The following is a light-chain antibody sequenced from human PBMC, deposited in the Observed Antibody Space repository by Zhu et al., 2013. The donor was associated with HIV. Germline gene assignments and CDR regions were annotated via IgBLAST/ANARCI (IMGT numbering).Light chain of an antibody. V-gene: IGKV3-20*01. CDR1: QSVSSSY. Sequence: EIVLTQSPGTLSLSPGERATLSCRASQSVSSSYLAWYQQKPGQAPRLLIYGASSGATGIPDRFSGSGSGTDFTLTISRLEPEDLAVYFCQQYGTVPYTFGQGTKLEIK. CDR3: QQYGTVPYT. J-gene: IGKJ2*01. CDR2: GAS.